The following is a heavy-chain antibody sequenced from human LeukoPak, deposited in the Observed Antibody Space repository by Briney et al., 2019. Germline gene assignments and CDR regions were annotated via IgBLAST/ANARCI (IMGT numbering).Heavy chain of an antibody. Sequence: ASVKVSCKASGYTFTSYGISWVRQAPGQGLEWMGWISAYNGNTNYAQKLQGRVTMTTDTSTSTAYMELRSLRSDDTAVYYCARVAKRITIFGPYDYWGQGTLVTVSS. CDR2: ISAYNGNT. V-gene: IGHV1-18*01. CDR1: GYTFTSYG. D-gene: IGHD3-3*01. J-gene: IGHJ4*02. CDR3: ARVAKRITIFGPYDY.